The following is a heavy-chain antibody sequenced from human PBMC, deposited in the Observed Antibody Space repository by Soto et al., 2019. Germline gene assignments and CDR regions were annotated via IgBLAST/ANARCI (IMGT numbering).Heavy chain of an antibody. CDR3: ARARYYDWCFWL. D-gene: IGHD3-22*01. J-gene: IGHJ4*02. CDR2: SYHSGSS. CDR1: GGSINSAGYS. Sequence: SETLSLTCTVSGGSINSAGYSWGWVRQHPGKGPECIGHSYHSGSSYYNPSLQSRVTISVDPSKNQFYLTLTSVTAADTAVYFCARARYYDWCFWLWGLGIPVTVSS. V-gene: IGHV4-30-2*01.